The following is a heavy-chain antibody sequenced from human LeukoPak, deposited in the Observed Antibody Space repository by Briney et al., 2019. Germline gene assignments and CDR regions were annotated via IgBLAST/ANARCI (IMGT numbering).Heavy chain of an antibody. CDR2: IYTSGSI. V-gene: IGHV4-4*07. D-gene: IGHD3-16*01. CDR3: ARYYDSGNYYLDV. Sequence: PSETLSLTCTVSGDSIITYYWSWIRQPPGKGLEWIVRIYTSGSINYNPYLNSRVTMSVETSKNQFSLKLSSVTAADTAVSSCARYYDSGNYYLDVWGRGTTVTISS. J-gene: IGHJ6*03. CDR1: GDSIITYY.